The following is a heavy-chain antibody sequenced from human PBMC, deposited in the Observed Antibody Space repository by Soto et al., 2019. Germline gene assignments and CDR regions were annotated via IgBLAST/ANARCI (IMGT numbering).Heavy chain of an antibody. Sequence: GGSLRLSCAASGFPFSNTWMSLVRQAPGKGLEWVGRIKGKTDGGTTDYAAPVKGRFTISRDDSKNTLYLQMNSLKTEDTAVYYCTTANARGSRWGQGTLVPVSS. D-gene: IGHD3-16*01. J-gene: IGHJ4*02. CDR1: GFPFSNTW. V-gene: IGHV3-15*01. CDR2: IKGKTDGGTT. CDR3: TTANARGSR.